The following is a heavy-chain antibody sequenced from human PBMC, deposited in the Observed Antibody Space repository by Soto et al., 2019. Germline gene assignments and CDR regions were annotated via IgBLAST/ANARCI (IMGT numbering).Heavy chain of an antibody. Sequence: DVQLLESEGGLVQPEGSLRLSCAASGFTFSSYAMGWVRQGPGKGLEWVAVVSIGGSTHYADSVRGRFTISRDNSKNTLSLQMNSLTAEDTAVYFCAKRPGAGGHFDYWGQGALVTVSS. CDR2: VSIGGST. CDR1: GFTFSSYA. CDR3: AKRPGAGGHFDY. V-gene: IGHV3-23*01. J-gene: IGHJ4*02. D-gene: IGHD2-8*02.